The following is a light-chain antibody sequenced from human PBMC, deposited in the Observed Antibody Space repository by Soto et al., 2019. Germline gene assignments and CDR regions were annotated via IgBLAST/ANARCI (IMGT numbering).Light chain of an antibody. CDR3: QHYNNLPPFT. CDR1: QDIRTS. Sequence: DIQMTQSPSSLSASVGARVSITCQASQDIRTSLSWFQHKPGRAPKLLIYGASYLETGVPSRFRGSGSGTDFTFTNTSLQPEDIATYYCQHYNNLPPFTFGPGTIVDIK. J-gene: IGKJ3*01. CDR2: GAS. V-gene: IGKV1-33*01.